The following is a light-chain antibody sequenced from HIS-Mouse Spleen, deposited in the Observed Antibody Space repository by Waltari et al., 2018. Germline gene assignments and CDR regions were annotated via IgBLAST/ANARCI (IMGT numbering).Light chain of an antibody. J-gene: IGLJ3*02. Sequence: QAVLTQPSSLSASPGASASLTCTLRSGINVGTYRIYWYQQKPGSPPQYLLRYKSDSDKRQGSGVPSRFPGSKDASANAGILLISGLQSEDEADYYCMIWHSSAWVFGGGTKLTVL. CDR1: SGINVGTYR. CDR2: YKSDSDK. V-gene: IGLV5-45*02. CDR3: MIWHSSAWV.